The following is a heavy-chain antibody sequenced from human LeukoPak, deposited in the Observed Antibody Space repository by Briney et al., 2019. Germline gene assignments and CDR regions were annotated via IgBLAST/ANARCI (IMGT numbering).Heavy chain of an antibody. V-gene: IGHV3-53*01. J-gene: IGHJ4*02. CDR3: TRGPRWYFVD. Sequence: GSLRLSCAASGFTFSSYWMSWVRQAPGKGLEWVSVIYSDGNIYYTDSVKGRFTISRDNSKNTLYLQMNSLRAEDTAVYYCTRGPRWYFVDWGQGTLVTVSS. CDR2: IYSDGNI. D-gene: IGHD4-23*01. CDR1: GFTFSSYW.